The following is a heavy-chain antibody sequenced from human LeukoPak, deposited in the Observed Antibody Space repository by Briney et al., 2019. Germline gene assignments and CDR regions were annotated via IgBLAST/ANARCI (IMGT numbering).Heavy chain of an antibody. CDR3: AKGFSLSEYYDSSGSDY. CDR2: INPNSGGT. D-gene: IGHD3-22*01. Sequence: ASVKVSCKASGYTFTGYYIHWVRQAPGQGLEWMGWINPNSGGTNSAQKFQGRVTMTRDTSISTAYMELSRLRSDDTAIYYCAKGFSLSEYYDSSGSDYWGQGTLVTVSS. V-gene: IGHV1-2*02. J-gene: IGHJ4*02. CDR1: GYTFTGYY.